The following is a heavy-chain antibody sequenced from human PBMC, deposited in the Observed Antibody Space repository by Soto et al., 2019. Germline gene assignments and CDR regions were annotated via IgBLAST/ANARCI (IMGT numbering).Heavy chain of an antibody. J-gene: IGHJ5*02. Sequence: QVQLVESGGGVVQPGTSLRLSCEASGFTFSSYGIHWVRQAPGKGLEWVAVIWHDGSYKYYADYVKGRFTISRDNSKNTLYLEMNSLRAEDMAIYYCARDVKAVAGLDLWGQGTLVSVS. V-gene: IGHV3-33*01. CDR2: IWHDGSYK. D-gene: IGHD6-19*01. CDR1: GFTFSSYG. CDR3: ARDVKAVAGLDL.